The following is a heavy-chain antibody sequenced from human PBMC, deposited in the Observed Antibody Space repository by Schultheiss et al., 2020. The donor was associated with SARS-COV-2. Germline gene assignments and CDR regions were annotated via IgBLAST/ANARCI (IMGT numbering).Heavy chain of an antibody. CDR1: GFTFSAYA. J-gene: IGHJ4*02. D-gene: IGHD2-15*01. CDR2: IKDKTDGGTT. CDR3: TGGAGSDY. V-gene: IGHV3-15*01. Sequence: GGSLRLSCVASGFTFSAYAMHWVRQAPGKGLEWVGRIKDKTDGGTTDYAAPVKGRFAMSRDDSKNTLYLQMDSLKTEDTALYYCTGGAGSDYWGQGTLVTVSS.